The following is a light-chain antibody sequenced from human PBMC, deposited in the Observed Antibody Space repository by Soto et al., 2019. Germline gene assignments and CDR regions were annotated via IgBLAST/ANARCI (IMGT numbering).Light chain of an antibody. V-gene: IGKV3-20*01. CDR2: GAS. J-gene: IGKJ2*01. Sequence: ESVLTQSPGTLSLSPGERATLSCRASHSVSSSYLAWYQQNPGQAPRLLIYGASSRATGIPDRFSGSGSGTDFTLTISRLEPEDFAVYYCQQYGSSPPYTFGQGTKLEIK. CDR3: QQYGSSPPYT. CDR1: HSVSSSY.